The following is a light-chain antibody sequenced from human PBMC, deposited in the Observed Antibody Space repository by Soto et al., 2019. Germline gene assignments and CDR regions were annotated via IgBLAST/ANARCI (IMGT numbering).Light chain of an antibody. J-gene: IGKJ1*01. Sequence: DIPMTQSPSTLSASVGDRVTITCRASQSIANWLAWYQQKPGKAPQPLIYMASSLESGVPSRFSGSGGGTEFTLTISSLQPDDFATYYCQHYYRQATFSQGTKVEIK. CDR1: QSIANW. CDR3: QHYYRQAT. V-gene: IGKV1-5*03. CDR2: MAS.